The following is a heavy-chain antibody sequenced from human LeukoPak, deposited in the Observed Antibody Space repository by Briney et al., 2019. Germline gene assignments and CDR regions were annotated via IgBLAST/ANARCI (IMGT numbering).Heavy chain of an antibody. J-gene: IGHJ4*02. CDR1: GFTFINYA. CDR2: ISYDGSNE. Sequence: GGSLRLSCAASGFTFINYAIHWVRQAPGKGLEWVALISYDGSNEYFADSVKGRFTISRDNAKNSLYLQMNSLRAEDTAVYYCASTSRELPYYWGQGTLVTVSS. CDR3: ASTSRELPYY. D-gene: IGHD1-26*01. V-gene: IGHV3-30-3*01.